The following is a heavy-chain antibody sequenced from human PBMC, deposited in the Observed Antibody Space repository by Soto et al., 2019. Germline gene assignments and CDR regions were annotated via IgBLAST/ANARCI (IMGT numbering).Heavy chain of an antibody. V-gene: IGHV3-23*02. J-gene: IGHJ4*02. Sequence: PGGSLRLSCAASGFTFSSYAMSWVRQAPGKGLEWVSAISGSGGSTNYNPSLKSRVTISLDKSENQFTLKVTSLTAADTAVYYCASRDPGTSVDYWGQGTLVTVSS. CDR2: ISGSGGST. D-gene: IGHD1-7*01. CDR3: ASRDPGTSVDY. CDR1: GFTFSSYA.